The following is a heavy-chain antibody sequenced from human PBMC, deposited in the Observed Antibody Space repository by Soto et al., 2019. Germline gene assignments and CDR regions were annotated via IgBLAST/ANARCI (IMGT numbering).Heavy chain of an antibody. Sequence: QVRLQESGPGLVRPSQTLSLTCTVSGDSLSSGGYYCSWIRQLPGKGLEWIGFIYYSGSTFYNPSRWSRVTMSADASKNQISLKLSSVTAADTAVYYCAKTKTPHVRNGMDVWGQGTTVTVSS. CDR3: AKTKTPHVRNGMDV. CDR2: IYYSGST. V-gene: IGHV4-31*04. CDR1: GDSLSSGGYY. D-gene: IGHD2-8*01. J-gene: IGHJ6*02.